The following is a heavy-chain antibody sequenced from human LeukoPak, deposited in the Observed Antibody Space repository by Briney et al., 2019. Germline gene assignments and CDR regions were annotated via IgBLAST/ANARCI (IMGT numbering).Heavy chain of an antibody. CDR1: GGSISSYY. D-gene: IGHD6-13*01. CDR2: IYYSGST. V-gene: IGHV4-59*01. CDR3: ARAPVYSSSWYFDY. Sequence: SETLSLTCTVSGGSISSYYWSWIRQLPGKGLEWIGYIYYSGSTNYNPSLKSRVTISVDTSKNQFSLKLSSVTAADTAVYYCARAPVYSSSWYFDYWGQGTLVTVSS. J-gene: IGHJ4*02.